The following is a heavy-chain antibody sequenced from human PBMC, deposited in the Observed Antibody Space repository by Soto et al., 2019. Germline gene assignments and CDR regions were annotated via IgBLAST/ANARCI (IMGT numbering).Heavy chain of an antibody. V-gene: IGHV4-30-4*01. Sequence: SETLSLTCTVSGGSISSGDYYWSWIRQPPGKGLEWIGYIYYSGSTYYNPSLKSRVTISVDTSKNQFSLKLSSVTAADTAVYYCARVLPAAIDDWGQGTLVTAPQ. CDR2: IYYSGST. CDR1: GGSISSGDYY. J-gene: IGHJ4*02. D-gene: IGHD2-2*01. CDR3: ARVLPAAIDD.